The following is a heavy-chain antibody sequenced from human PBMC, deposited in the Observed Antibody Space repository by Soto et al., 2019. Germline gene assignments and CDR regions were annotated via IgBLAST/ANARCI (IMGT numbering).Heavy chain of an antibody. J-gene: IGHJ4*02. CDR2: INAGNGNT. Sequence: ASVKVSCTASGYTFTSYAVHWVRQAPGQRLAWMGWINAGNGNTKYSQKFQGRVTITRDTSASTAYMELSSLRSEDTAVYYCARVSFNVLYGDYFFDYWGQGPLVTVSS. V-gene: IGHV1-3*01. CDR3: ARVSFNVLYGDYFFDY. D-gene: IGHD4-17*01. CDR1: GYTFTSYA.